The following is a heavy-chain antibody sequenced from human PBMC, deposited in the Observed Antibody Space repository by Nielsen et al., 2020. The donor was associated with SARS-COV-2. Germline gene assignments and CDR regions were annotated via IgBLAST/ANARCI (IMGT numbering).Heavy chain of an antibody. CDR1: GFTFNIHV. D-gene: IGHD1-14*01. Sequence: GGSLRLSCVASGFTFNIHVMHWARQAPGKGLEWVAVLSSDGSVRYYADSVKGRFTVSRDNSRNTFFLQIASLRVEDTALYYCARGTPDFRPSTLHLDLWGPGSLLTVSS. CDR2: LSSDGSVR. V-gene: IGHV3-30*03. CDR3: ARGTPDFRPSTLHLDL. J-gene: IGHJ4*02.